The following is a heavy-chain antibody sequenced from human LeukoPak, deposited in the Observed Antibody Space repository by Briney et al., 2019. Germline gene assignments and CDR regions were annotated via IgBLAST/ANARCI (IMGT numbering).Heavy chain of an antibody. Sequence: SEPLSLTCTVSGASIRSSGYNWGWIRQPPGKGLEWIGSIDYSGRTYYNSSLKSRLTISVDTSKNQFSLKLNSVTAADTAVYYCARHSLGYSRWFGPWGQGTLVTVSS. CDR1: GASIRSSGYN. CDR3: ARHSLGYSRWFGP. J-gene: IGHJ5*02. CDR2: IDYSGRT. D-gene: IGHD2-15*01. V-gene: IGHV4-39*01.